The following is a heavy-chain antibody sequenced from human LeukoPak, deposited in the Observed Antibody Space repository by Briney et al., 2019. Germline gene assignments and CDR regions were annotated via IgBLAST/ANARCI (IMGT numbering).Heavy chain of an antibody. J-gene: IGHJ5*02. V-gene: IGHV1-46*01. Sequence: ASVKVSCKASGYTFSTYYMHWVRQAPGQGLEWMGIINPTSGATNYAQRFQGRVTMTRDTSTSTVYMEVSSLRPEDTAVYYCARGPHIAAAGTWWFDPWGQGTLVTVSS. CDR3: ARGPHIAAAGTWWFDP. CDR1: GYTFSTYY. D-gene: IGHD6-13*01. CDR2: INPTSGAT.